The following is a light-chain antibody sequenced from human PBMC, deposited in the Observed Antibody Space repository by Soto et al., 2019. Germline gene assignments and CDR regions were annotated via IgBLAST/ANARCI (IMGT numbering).Light chain of an antibody. V-gene: IGLV2-23*02. CDR3: CSYAGSSPSV. CDR2: EVS. J-gene: IGLJ1*01. Sequence: QSVLTQPASVSGSPGQSITISCTGTSSDVGSYNLVSWYQQHPGRAPKLMIYEVSKRPSGVSNRFSGSKSGNTASLTISGLQAEVEADYYCCSYAGSSPSVLGTGTRVTVL. CDR1: SSDVGSYNL.